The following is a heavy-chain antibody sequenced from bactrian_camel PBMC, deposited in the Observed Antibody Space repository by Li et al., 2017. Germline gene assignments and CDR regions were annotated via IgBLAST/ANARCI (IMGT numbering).Heavy chain of an antibody. CDR2: ISTDGVT. D-gene: IGHD7*01. V-gene: IGHV3S53*01. Sequence: HVQLVESGGGSVQAGGSLRLSCTAPGFTSNGCGMHWYRQPAAQHEWVASISTDGVTNFADSVKGRFTASQDKAKDTVYLFMNNLKPEDTDIYSCKTYGLPWCAGGSFGQGTQVTV. CDR1: GFTSNGCG. J-gene: IGHJ4*01.